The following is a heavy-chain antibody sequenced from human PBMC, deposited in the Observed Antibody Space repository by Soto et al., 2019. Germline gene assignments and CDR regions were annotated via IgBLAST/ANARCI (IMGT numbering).Heavy chain of an antibody. CDR2: ISGSGGST. CDR3: AKEGSSWYEANYFDY. CDR1: VFTFSSYA. V-gene: IGHV3-23*01. J-gene: IGHJ4*02. D-gene: IGHD6-13*01. Sequence: EVQLLESGGGLVQPGGSLRLSCAASVFTFSSYAMSWVRQAPGKGLEWVSAISGSGGSTYYADSVKGRFTISRDNSKKTLYLQMNGLRAEDTAVYYCAKEGSSWYEANYFDYWGQGTLVTVSS.